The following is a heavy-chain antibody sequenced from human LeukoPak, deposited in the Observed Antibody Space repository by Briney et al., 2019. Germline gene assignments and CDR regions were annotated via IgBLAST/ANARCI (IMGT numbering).Heavy chain of an antibody. V-gene: IGHV3-21*01. CDR3: ARDQVRRPITVAGIINSFDY. CDR2: ISRSSIYI. J-gene: IGHJ4*02. Sequence: PGGSLRLSCAASGVTFNNYNMNWVRQAPGKGLEWGSSISRSSIYIYYANSVKGRFTIFRDNAKKSLYLQMNSLRAQDTAVYYCARDQVRRPITVAGIINSFDYWGQGTLVTVSS. CDR1: GVTFNNYN. D-gene: IGHD6-19*01.